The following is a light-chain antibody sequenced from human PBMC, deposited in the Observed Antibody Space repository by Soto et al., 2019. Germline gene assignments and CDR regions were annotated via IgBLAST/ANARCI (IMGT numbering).Light chain of an antibody. J-gene: IGKJ1*01. CDR2: DAS. CDR1: QSISNW. CDR3: RQYDSEST. Sequence: IEITQSPSTLSACVGYSVTITFRASQSISNWLAWYQQKPGKAPKVLIHDASRLESGVPSRFSGSGSGTEFTLTINNLQPDECAIYYCRQYDSESTFGQGTKVEIK. V-gene: IGKV1-5*01.